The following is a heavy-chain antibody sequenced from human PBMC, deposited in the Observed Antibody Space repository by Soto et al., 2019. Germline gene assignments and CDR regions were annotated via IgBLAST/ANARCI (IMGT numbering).Heavy chain of an antibody. J-gene: IGHJ6*03. D-gene: IGHD3-3*01. CDR2: IYYSGST. Sequence: SETLSLTYTVSGGSISSYYWSWIRQPPGKGLEWIGYIYYSGSTNYNPSLKSRVTISVDTSKNQFSLKLSSVTAADTAVYYCARALYYDFWSGPEPYYYYYMDVWGKGTTVTVSS. CDR1: GGSISSYY. CDR3: ARALYYDFWSGPEPYYYYYMDV. V-gene: IGHV4-59*01.